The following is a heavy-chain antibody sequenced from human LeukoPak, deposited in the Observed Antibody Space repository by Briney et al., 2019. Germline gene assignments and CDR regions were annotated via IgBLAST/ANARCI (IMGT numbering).Heavy chain of an antibody. CDR3: AKDGGGNWGSWFDY. Sequence: PSETLSLTCAVYGGSFSGYYWSWLRQPPGKGLEWIGEINHSGSTNYNPSLKSRVTISVDTSKNQFSLKLSSVTAADTAVYYCAKDGGGNWGSWFDYWGQGTLVTVSS. D-gene: IGHD7-27*01. CDR2: INHSGST. J-gene: IGHJ4*02. CDR1: GGSFSGYY. V-gene: IGHV4-34*01.